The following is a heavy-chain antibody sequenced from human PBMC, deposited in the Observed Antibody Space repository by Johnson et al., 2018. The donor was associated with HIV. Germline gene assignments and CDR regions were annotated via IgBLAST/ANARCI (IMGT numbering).Heavy chain of an antibody. CDR2: ISYDGTNQ. J-gene: IGHJ3*02. Sequence: QVQLVESGGGVVQSGRSLRLSCAASGFAFSRFAMHWVRQVPDKGLEWVAVISYDGTNQYHADSVKGRFTISRDNSKNTLYLQMNSLRAEDTALYYCAKSTQATIARESGPYGACDIWGQGTMVTVSS. CDR1: GFAFSRFA. V-gene: IGHV3-30*18. D-gene: IGHD4/OR15-4a*01. CDR3: AKSTQATIARESGPYGACDI.